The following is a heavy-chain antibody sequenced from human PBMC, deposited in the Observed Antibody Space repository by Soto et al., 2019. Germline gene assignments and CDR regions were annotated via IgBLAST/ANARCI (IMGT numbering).Heavy chain of an antibody. V-gene: IGHV4-31*03. D-gene: IGHD6-19*01. J-gene: IGHJ1*01. CDR3: ARSSVAGAGYFQH. CDR2: IYYSGST. Sequence: TLSLTCTVSGASVGGGVYYWNWSRQHPEKGLEWIGYIYYSGSTYYNPSLRSRVAISADTSKNQFSLKLSSVTVADTAVYYCARSSVAGAGYFQHWGQGTQVTVS. CDR1: GASVGGGVYY.